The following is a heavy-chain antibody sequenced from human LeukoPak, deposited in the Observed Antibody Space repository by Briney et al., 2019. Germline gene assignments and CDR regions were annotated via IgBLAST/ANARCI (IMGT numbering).Heavy chain of an antibody. V-gene: IGHV1-2*02. CDR2: INPNSGGT. CDR1: GYTFTGYY. D-gene: IGHD2-2*02. J-gene: IGHJ4*02. CDR3: ARAPIVAVPAAIPFDY. Sequence: ASVKVSCKASGYTFTGYYMHWVRLAPGQGLEWMGWINPNSGGTNYAQKFQGRVTMTRDTSISTAYMELSRLRSDDTAVYYCARAPIVAVPAAIPFDYWGQGTLVTVSS.